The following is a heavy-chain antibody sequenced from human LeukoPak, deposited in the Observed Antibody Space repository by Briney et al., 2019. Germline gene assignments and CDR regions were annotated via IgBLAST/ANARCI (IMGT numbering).Heavy chain of an antibody. V-gene: IGHV4-34*01. CDR2: INHSGST. D-gene: IGHD2-21*02. J-gene: IGHJ4*02. Sequence: LETLSLTCAVYGGSFSGYYWSWIRQPPGKGLEWIGEINHSGSTNYNPSLKSRVTISVDTSKNQFSLKLSSVTAADTAVYYCARVRIVVVTAIVGGYFDYWGQGTLVTVSS. CDR1: GGSFSGYY. CDR3: ARVRIVVVTAIVGGYFDY.